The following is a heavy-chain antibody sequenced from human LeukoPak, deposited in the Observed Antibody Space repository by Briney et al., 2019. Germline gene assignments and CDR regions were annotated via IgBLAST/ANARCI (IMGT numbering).Heavy chain of an antibody. V-gene: IGHV4-39*01. D-gene: IGHD3-10*01. CDR1: GGSISSSSYY. Sequence: PSETLSLTCTVSGGSISSSSYYWGWIRQPPGKGLEWIGSIYYSGSTYYNPSLKSRVTISVDTSKNQFSLKLSSVTAADTAVYYCARHEEGSGSYYNVIFDWGQGTLVTVSS. CDR2: IYYSGST. J-gene: IGHJ4*02. CDR3: ARHEEGSGSYYNVIFD.